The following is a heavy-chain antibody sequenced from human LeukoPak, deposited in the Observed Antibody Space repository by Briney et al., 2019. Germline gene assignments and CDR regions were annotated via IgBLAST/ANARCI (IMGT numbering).Heavy chain of an antibody. CDR1: GFTFSSYS. CDR3: ARDQQDYDFWSGTTNWFDP. Sequence: GGSLRLSCAASGFTFSSYSMNWVRQAPGKVLEWVSSISSSSSYIYYADSVMGRFTISRDNAKNSPYLQMNSLRAEDTAVYYCARDQQDYDFWSGTTNWFDPWGQGTLVTVSS. CDR2: ISSSSSYI. V-gene: IGHV3-21*01. D-gene: IGHD3-3*01. J-gene: IGHJ5*02.